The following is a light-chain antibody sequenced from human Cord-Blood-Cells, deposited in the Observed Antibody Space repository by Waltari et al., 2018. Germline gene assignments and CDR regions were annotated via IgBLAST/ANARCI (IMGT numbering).Light chain of an antibody. CDR2: EGS. CDR3: CSYAGSSTFYV. J-gene: IGLJ1*01. CDR1: SSDVGSYNL. Sequence: QSALTQPASASGSPGQSITIPCTGTSSDVGSYNLVSCYQQHPGKAPNLMIYEGSKRPSGVSNRFSGSKSGNTASLTISGLQAEDEADYYCCSYAGSSTFYVFGTGTKVTVL. V-gene: IGLV2-23*01.